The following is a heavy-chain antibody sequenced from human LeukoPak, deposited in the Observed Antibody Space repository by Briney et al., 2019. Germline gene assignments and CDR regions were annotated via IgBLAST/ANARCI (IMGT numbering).Heavy chain of an antibody. Sequence: GGSLRLSCTASGFSFGDYAMSWFRQAPGKGLEWVGFIRSKTYDGTTQYAASVKGRFTISRDDSKSIAYLQMNSLKTEDTAVYYCTRFKSTVTTLLDYWGQGTLVTVSS. J-gene: IGHJ4*02. CDR2: IRSKTYDGTT. CDR3: TRFKSTVTTLLDY. V-gene: IGHV3-49*03. D-gene: IGHD4-17*01. CDR1: GFSFGDYA.